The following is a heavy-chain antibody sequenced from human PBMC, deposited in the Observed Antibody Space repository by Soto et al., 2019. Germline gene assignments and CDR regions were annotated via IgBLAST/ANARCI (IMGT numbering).Heavy chain of an antibody. J-gene: IGHJ4*02. D-gene: IGHD3-22*01. V-gene: IGHV1-3*04. Sequence: QVQLVQSGADVREPGASMEISCEASGYTFTDYAIPWVRQAPGQRLEWMGWIHTANEGKRYSQKWRGRVTITSDTSASTVYVELTSLRFEDTATYFCAREKLLDDSDGGGYSYDVWGLGTQVTVSS. CDR2: IHTANEGK. CDR1: GYTFTDYA. CDR3: AREKLLDDSDGGGYSYDV.